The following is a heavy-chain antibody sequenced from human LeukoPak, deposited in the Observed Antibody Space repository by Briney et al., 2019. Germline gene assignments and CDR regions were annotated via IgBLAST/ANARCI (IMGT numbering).Heavy chain of an antibody. CDR2: FSGSVGST. Sequence: GGSLTLSCAASGLTFSSYAMSWVRQAPGKGLEWVSAFSGSVGSTYYADSVKGRFTIPRDNSKHTLYLQMNSLRAEHTAVYYCAKGAGWYGSNWFDPWGQGTLVTVSS. J-gene: IGHJ5*02. CDR3: AKGAGWYGSNWFDP. D-gene: IGHD6-19*01. CDR1: GLTFSSYA. V-gene: IGHV3-23*01.